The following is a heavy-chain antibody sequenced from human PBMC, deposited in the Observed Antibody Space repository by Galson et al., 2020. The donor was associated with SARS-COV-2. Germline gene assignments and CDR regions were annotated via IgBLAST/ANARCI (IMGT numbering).Heavy chain of an antibody. J-gene: IGHJ2*01. CDR3: ARDLGPAPMIKWYFDL. CDR2: IFGSGSYK. V-gene: IGHV3-21*01. Sequence: GESLKISCAASGFTFSDYTMIWVRQATGKGLEWVSSIFGSGSYKYYADPVKGRFTISRDSAKSSLFLQMNSLGADDTAVYYCARDLGPAPMIKWYFDLWVRGALVTVSS. D-gene: IGHD3-16*01. CDR1: GFTFSDYT.